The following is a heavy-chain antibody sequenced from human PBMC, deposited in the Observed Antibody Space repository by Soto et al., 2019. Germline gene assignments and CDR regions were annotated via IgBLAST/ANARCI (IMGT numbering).Heavy chain of an antibody. J-gene: IGHJ4*02. CDR1: GGFTSTNNW. Sequence: SETLSLTCAVSGGFTSTNNWWSWVRQPPGKGLEWIGDAYHSGSTEYNPSLKSRVSISVDKSKDQISLKLTSATAADTAVYYCARSPPSSYYGGSGTFDYWGQGTLVTVSS. D-gene: IGHD3-10*01. V-gene: IGHV4-4*02. CDR2: AYHSGST. CDR3: ARSPPSSYYGGSGTFDY.